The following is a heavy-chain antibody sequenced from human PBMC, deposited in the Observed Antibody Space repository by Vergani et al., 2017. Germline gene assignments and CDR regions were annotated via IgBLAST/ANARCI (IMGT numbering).Heavy chain of an antibody. CDR2: IYTSGST. V-gene: IGHV4-61*02. CDR1: GGSISSGSYY. CDR3: ARKDYGDTAYCYYYMDV. D-gene: IGHD4-17*01. Sequence: QVQLQESGPGLVKPSQTLSLTCTVSGGSISSGSYYWSWIRQPAGKGLEWIGRIYTSGSTNYNPTLKSRVTISVDTSKNQYSLKRNSASAADTAAYYCARKDYGDTAYCYYYMDVWGKGTTVTVSS. J-gene: IGHJ6*03.